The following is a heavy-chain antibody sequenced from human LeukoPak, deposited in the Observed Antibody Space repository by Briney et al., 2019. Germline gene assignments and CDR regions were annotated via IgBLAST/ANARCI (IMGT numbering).Heavy chain of an antibody. CDR2: ISDSGST. CDR1: GGSISNYY. D-gene: IGHD2-21*01. CDR3: ARVGLLGYFDY. V-gene: IGHV4-59*01. J-gene: IGHJ4*02. Sequence: SETLSLTCTVSGGSISNYYWNWIRQPPGKGLEWIGYISDSGSTNYNPSLESRVIISVDTSKNQFSLKLSSVTAADTAEYYCARVGLLGYFDYWGQGTLVTVSS.